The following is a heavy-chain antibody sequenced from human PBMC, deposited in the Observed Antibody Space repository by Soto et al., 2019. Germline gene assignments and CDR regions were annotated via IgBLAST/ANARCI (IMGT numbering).Heavy chain of an antibody. CDR2: ITGSGGST. D-gene: IGHD6-19*01. Sequence: PGGSLRLSCAASGFIFSSYAMTWVRQAPGKGLEWVSTITGSGGSTYYADSVKGRFTISRDNSENTLYLQMNSLRGEDTAVYYCAKDGSTYGSGGYSGYYNYYNRDVGGQGTRVTVSS. J-gene: IGHJ6*02. CDR3: AKDGSTYGSGGYSGYYNYYNRDV. CDR1: GFIFSSYA. V-gene: IGHV3-23*01.